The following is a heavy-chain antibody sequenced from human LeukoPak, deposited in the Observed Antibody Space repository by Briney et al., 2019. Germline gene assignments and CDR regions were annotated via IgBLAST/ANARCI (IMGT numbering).Heavy chain of an antibody. CDR1: GFTFSSYW. V-gene: IGHV3-7*01. Sequence: GGSLRLSCAASGFTFSSYWMSWVRQAPGKGLEWVANIKQDGSEKYYVDSVKGRFTISRDNAKNSLYLQMNSLRAEDTVVYYCARVAPRGIWLGELNFDYWGQGTLVTVSS. D-gene: IGHD3-10*01. J-gene: IGHJ4*02. CDR3: ARVAPRGIWLGELNFDY. CDR2: IKQDGSEK.